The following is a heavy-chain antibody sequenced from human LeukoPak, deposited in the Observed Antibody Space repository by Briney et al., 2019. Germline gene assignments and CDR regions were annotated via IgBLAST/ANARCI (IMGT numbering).Heavy chain of an antibody. J-gene: IGHJ6*02. Sequence: ASVKVSCKASGYTFTSYDINWVRQATGQGLEWMGWVNPNSGHTGFAQKFQGRVSMTSNTSISTAYMEVRSLRSDDTAVYYCARTRFPVVVVTASVHYYGMDVWGQGTTVTVSS. CDR2: VNPNSGHT. D-gene: IGHD2-21*02. CDR3: ARTRFPVVVVTASVHYYGMDV. CDR1: GYTFTSYD. V-gene: IGHV1-8*01.